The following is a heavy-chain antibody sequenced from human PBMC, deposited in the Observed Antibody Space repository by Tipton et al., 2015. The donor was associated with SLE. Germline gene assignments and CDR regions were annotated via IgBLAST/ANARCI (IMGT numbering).Heavy chain of an antibody. CDR3: ARDFRANGNWFDP. CDR2: IYYSGST. Sequence: TLSLTCSVSGGSISRFYWNWIRQTPGKGLEWIGYIYYSGSTNYNPSLKSRVTLSVDTSKNQFSLKLTSVTAADTAVYYCARDFRANGNWFDPWGQGTLVTVSS. J-gene: IGHJ5*02. CDR1: GGSISRFY. D-gene: IGHD3-3*01. V-gene: IGHV4-59*08.